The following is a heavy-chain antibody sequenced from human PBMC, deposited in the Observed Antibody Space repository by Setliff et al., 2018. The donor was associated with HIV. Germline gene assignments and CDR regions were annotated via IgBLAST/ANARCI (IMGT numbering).Heavy chain of an antibody. CDR3: ARGSGYPWYFDL. CDR1: GGSISSGSYY. V-gene: IGHV4-61*02. Sequence: LSLTCTVSGGSISSGSYYWSWIRQPAGKGLEWIGRIYTTGSTNYNPSLKSRATISVDTSKNQFSLKLTSVTAADTAVYYCARGSGYPWYFDLWGRGTLVTV. J-gene: IGHJ2*01. CDR2: IYTTGST. D-gene: IGHD3-22*01.